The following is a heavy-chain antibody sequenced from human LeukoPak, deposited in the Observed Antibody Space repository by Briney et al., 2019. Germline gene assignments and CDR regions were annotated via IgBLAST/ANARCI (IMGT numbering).Heavy chain of an antibody. CDR2: INHSGST. CDR3: ARGRGYSYGWVY. J-gene: IGHJ4*02. CDR1: GGSFSGYY. V-gene: IGHV4-34*01. Sequence: SETLSLTCAVYGGSFSGYYWSWIRQPPGKGLEWIGEINHSGSTNSNPSLKSRVTISVDTSKNQFSLKLSSVTAADTAVYYCARGRGYSYGWVYWGQGTLVTVSS. D-gene: IGHD5-18*01.